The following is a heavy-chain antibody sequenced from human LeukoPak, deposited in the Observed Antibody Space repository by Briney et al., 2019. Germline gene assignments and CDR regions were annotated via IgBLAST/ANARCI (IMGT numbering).Heavy chain of an antibody. CDR1: GFTFSSYA. CDR2: ISYDGSNK. Sequence: GGSLRLSCAASGFTFSSYAMHWVRQAPGKGREWVAVISYDGSNKYYADSVKGRFTIYRDNAKNSLYLQMNSLRAEDTAVYYCAELGITMIGGVWGKGTTVTISS. CDR3: AELGITMIGGV. D-gene: IGHD3-10*02. J-gene: IGHJ6*04. V-gene: IGHV3-30*04.